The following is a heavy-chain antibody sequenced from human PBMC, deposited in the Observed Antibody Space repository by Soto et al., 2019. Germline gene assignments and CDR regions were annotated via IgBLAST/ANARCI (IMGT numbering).Heavy chain of an antibody. Sequence: ASVKVACKASGGTFSSYAISWVRQAPGQGLEWMGGIIPIFGTANYAQKFQGRVTITADESTSTAYMELSSLRSEDTAVYYCARGRIWDYYYDSSGYYPLDYWGQGTLVTVSS. CDR1: GGTFSSYA. V-gene: IGHV1-69*13. D-gene: IGHD3-22*01. J-gene: IGHJ4*02. CDR2: IIPIFGTA. CDR3: ARGRIWDYYYDSSGYYPLDY.